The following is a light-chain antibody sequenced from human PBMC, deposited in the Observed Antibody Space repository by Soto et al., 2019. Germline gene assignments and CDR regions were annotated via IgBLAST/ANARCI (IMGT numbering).Light chain of an antibody. CDR2: GAS. CDR1: QSISKF. V-gene: IGKV1-39*01. CDR3: QQSSGTPPVT. J-gene: IGKJ4*01. Sequence: DIQMTQSPSSLSASVGDRVTLTCRASQSISKFLNWYQLKPGKAPRLLIYGASSLQSGVPPRFSGGGSGTEFTLTISSLQPEELAAYYCQQSSGTPPVTFGGGTKVEIK.